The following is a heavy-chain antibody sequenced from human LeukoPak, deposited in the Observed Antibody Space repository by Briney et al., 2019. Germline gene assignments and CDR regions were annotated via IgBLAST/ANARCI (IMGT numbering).Heavy chain of an antibody. Sequence: GGSLRLSCAASGFTFSSYAMSWVRQAPGKGLEWVSAISGSGGSTYYADSVKGRFTISRDNSKNTLYLQMNSLRAEDTAVYYCAKDPGRSSYGYEFDYWGQGTLVTVSS. D-gene: IGHD5-18*01. CDR3: AKDPGRSSYGYEFDY. CDR1: GFTFSSYA. J-gene: IGHJ4*02. CDR2: ISGSGGST. V-gene: IGHV3-23*01.